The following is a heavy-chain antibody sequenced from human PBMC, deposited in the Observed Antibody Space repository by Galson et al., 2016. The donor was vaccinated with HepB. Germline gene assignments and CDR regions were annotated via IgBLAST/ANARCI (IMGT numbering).Heavy chain of an antibody. CDR3: TKDTRPRLAPRSDSICGMDV. J-gene: IGHJ6*02. V-gene: IGHV3-9*01. CDR2: ISWNSGSI. CDR1: GSTFDDYA. D-gene: IGHD4-11*01. Sequence: SLRLSCAASGSTFDDYAMHWVRQAPGKGLEWVSGISWNSGSIDYADSVKGRFTISRDNAKNSLYLQMNSLRTEDTALYYCTKDTRPRLAPRSDSICGMDVWGQGTTVTVSS.